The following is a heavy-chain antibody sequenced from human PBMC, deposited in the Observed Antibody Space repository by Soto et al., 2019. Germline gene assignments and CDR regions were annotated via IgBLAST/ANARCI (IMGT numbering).Heavy chain of an antibody. Sequence: QVQLVQSGAEVKRPGASVKVSCKATGYTFTSYDINWVRQATGQGLEWMGWMNPNSGNTGYAQKFQGRVTMTRNTSMSTAYMELSSLRSEDTAVYYCARERSAGTGWFDPWGQGTLVTVSS. CDR2: MNPNSGNT. J-gene: IGHJ5*02. CDR1: GYTFTSYD. D-gene: IGHD6-13*01. CDR3: ARERSAGTGWFDP. V-gene: IGHV1-8*01.